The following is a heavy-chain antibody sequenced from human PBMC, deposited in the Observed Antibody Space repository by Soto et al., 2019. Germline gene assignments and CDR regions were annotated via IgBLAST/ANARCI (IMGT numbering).Heavy chain of an antibody. CDR2: IYYSGST. J-gene: IGHJ4*02. CDR3: ARSPHANYYDSSGYYYPFDY. V-gene: IGHV4-61*01. Sequence: PSETLSLTCTVSGGSVSSGSYYWSWIRQPPGKGLEWIGYIYYSGSTNSNPSLKSRVTISVDTSKNQFSLKLSSVTAADTAVYYCARSPHANYYDSSGYYYPFDYWGQGTLVTVSS. CDR1: GGSVSSGSYY. D-gene: IGHD3-22*01.